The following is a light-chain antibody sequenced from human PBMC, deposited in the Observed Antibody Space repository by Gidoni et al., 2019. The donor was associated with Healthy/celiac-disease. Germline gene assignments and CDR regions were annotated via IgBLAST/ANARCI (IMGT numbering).Light chain of an antibody. CDR1: SSNIGSNY. V-gene: IGLV1-47*01. Sequence: QSVLTQPPSASGTPGQRVTISCSGSSSNIGSNYAYWYQQLPGTAPKLLLYRNNQRPSGVPDRFSGSKSGTSASLAISGLRSEDEADYYCAAWDDSLSGPSVVFGGGTKLTVL. J-gene: IGLJ2*01. CDR3: AAWDDSLSGPSVV. CDR2: RNN.